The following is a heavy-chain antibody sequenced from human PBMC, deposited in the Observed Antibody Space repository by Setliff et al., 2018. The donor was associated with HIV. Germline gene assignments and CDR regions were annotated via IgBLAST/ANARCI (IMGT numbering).Heavy chain of an antibody. CDR1: GFTFRNYA. CDR2: ISPSSGGT. D-gene: IGHD6-6*01. V-gene: IGHV3-23*01. J-gene: IGHJ4*02. CDR3: AKTVALLRAARLDLDY. Sequence: GKSLKISCAASGFTFRNYAMTWVRQAPGKGLEWVSTISPSSGGTNYADSVKGRFTISRDNSKNILYLQMNSLRVEDSAVYYCAKTVALLRAARLDLDYWGQGTLVTVSS.